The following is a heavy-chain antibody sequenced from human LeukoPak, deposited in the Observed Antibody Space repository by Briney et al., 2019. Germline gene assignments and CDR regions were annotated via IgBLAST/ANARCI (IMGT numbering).Heavy chain of an antibody. J-gene: IGHJ4*02. CDR2: ISYDGSNK. Sequence: GGSLRLPCAASGFTFSSYGMHWVRQAPGKGLEWVAVISYDGSNKYYADSVKGRFTISRDNSKNTLYLQMNSLRAEDTAVYYCAKGASMTTVTTPDYWGQGTLVTVSS. V-gene: IGHV3-30*18. D-gene: IGHD4-17*01. CDR1: GFTFSSYG. CDR3: AKGASMTTVTTPDY.